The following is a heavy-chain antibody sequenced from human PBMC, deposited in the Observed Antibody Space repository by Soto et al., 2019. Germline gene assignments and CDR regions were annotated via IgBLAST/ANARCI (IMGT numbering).Heavy chain of an antibody. V-gene: IGHV4-4*07. J-gene: IGHJ3*02. D-gene: IGHD1-20*01. CDR3: VRDVESPGISGSWGAFDI. CDR2: IYSSGNT. Sequence: SETLSLTCTVSGGSIRNYFWTWIRQPAGKGLEWIGRIYSSGNTVYNASLKSRVTMSIDTSKNQFSLKLSSMTAADTAVYYCVRDVESPGISGSWGAFDIWGQGTVVTVSS. CDR1: GGSIRNYF.